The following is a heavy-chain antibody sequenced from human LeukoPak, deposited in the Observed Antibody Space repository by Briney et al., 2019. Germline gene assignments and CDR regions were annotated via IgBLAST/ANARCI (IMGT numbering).Heavy chain of an antibody. CDR1: RFTFSNSI. D-gene: IGHD6-6*01. CDR3: ARGPNSNWSGLDF. CDR2: MSYDGFSK. V-gene: IGHV3-33*05. J-gene: IGHJ4*02. Sequence: GGSLRLSCASSRFTFSNSIFHWVRQAPGKGLEWVAAMSYDGFSKYYADSVKGRFTVSRDNAKNTLYLQVNNLRAEDTAVYYCARGPNSNWSGLDFWGQGTLLTVSS.